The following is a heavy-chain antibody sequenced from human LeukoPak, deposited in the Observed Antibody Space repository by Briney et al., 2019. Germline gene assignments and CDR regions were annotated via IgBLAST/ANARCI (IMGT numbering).Heavy chain of an antibody. J-gene: IGHJ4*02. CDR3: ARTSVAGSSRFDY. V-gene: IGHV4-59*01. CDR2: IYYSGST. D-gene: IGHD6-6*01. CDR1: GDSISSYY. Sequence: PSETLSLTCTVSGDSISSYYWSWLRQPPGKGLEWIGYIYYSGSTNYNPSLKSRVTISVDTSKNQFSLKLSSVTAADTAVYYCARTSVAGSSRFDYWGQGTLVTVSS.